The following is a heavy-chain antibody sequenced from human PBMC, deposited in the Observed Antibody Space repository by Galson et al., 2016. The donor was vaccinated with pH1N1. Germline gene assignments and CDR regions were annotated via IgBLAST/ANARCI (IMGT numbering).Heavy chain of an antibody. CDR2: INAGNGNA. CDR1: GYTFTTYA. D-gene: IGHD3-3*01. V-gene: IGHV1-3*01. CDR3: ARWGTLSDFWSNYYPYGMDV. Sequence: SVKVSCKASGYTFTTYAIHWVRLAPGQRLEWMGWINAGNGNAKYLQKLQDRVTITRDTSATTAYMDLRILRSEVLAVYYRARWGTLSDFWSNYYPYGMDVWGQGTTVTVSS. J-gene: IGHJ6*02.